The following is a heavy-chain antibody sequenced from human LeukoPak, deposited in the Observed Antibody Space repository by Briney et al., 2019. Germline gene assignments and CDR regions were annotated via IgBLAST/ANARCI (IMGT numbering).Heavy chain of an antibody. CDR3: ARYCNGGSCYSGYDY. Sequence: GGSLRPSCAASGFTFSSYAMHWVRQAPGKGLEYVSAISTNGGGTYYANSVKGRFTISRDNSKNTLYLQMGSLRAEDMAVYYCARYCNGGSCYSGYDYWGQGTLVTVSS. CDR1: GFTFSSYA. CDR2: ISTNGGGT. J-gene: IGHJ4*02. D-gene: IGHD2-15*01. V-gene: IGHV3-64*01.